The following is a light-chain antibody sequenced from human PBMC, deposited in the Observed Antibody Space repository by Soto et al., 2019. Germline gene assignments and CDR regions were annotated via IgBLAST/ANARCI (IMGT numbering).Light chain of an antibody. V-gene: IGLV2-18*02. Sequence: QSVLTQPPSVSGSPGQSVTISCTGTSSDVGSYNRVSWYQQPPGTAPKLMIYEVSNRPSGVPDRFSGSKSGNTASLTISGLQAEDEADYDCSSYTSSTPYVFGTGTKVTV. CDR1: SSDVGSYNR. CDR2: EVS. J-gene: IGLJ1*01. CDR3: SSYTSSTPYV.